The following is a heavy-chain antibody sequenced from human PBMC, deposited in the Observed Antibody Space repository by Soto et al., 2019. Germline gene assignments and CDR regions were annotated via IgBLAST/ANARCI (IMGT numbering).Heavy chain of an antibody. V-gene: IGHV4-31*03. Sequence: SETLSLTCTVSGGSISSGGYYWSWSRQHPGKGLEWIGYIYYSGSTYYNPSLKSRVTISVDTSKNQFSLKLSSVTAADTAVYYCARDKGIVVVPAAMYYFDYWGQGTLVTVSS. CDR2: IYYSGST. J-gene: IGHJ4*02. CDR1: GGSISSGGYY. CDR3: ARDKGIVVVPAAMYYFDY. D-gene: IGHD2-2*01.